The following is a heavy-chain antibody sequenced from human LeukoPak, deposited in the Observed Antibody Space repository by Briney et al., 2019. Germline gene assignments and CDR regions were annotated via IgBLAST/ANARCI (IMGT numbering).Heavy chain of an antibody. J-gene: IGHJ5*02. CDR3: ARDLGYGALDP. D-gene: IGHD4-17*01. CDR1: GFTFNTYC. V-gene: IGHV3-7*01. Sequence: PGGPLRLSCAASGFTFNTYCMNWVRQAPGKGLEWVALINPDGCQTHYVGSVKGRFTISREKDRFTISRDNAENSLYLQMNSLRADDTAVYYCARDLGYGALDPWGQGTLVTVSS. CDR2: INPDGCQT.